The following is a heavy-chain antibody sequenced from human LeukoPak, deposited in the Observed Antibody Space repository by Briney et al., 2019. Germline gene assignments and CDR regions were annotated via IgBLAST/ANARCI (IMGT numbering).Heavy chain of an antibody. CDR3: SRLRGYSYGYADY. V-gene: IGHV3-74*01. J-gene: IGHJ4*02. D-gene: IGHD5-18*01. Sequence: GGSLRLSCAASGFTFSSYWMHWVRQAPGKGLVWVSRINTDGSSTSYADSVKGRFTTSRDNAKNSLYLQMNSLRAEDTAVYYCSRLRGYSYGYADYWGQGTLVTVSS. CDR1: GFTFSSYW. CDR2: INTDGSST.